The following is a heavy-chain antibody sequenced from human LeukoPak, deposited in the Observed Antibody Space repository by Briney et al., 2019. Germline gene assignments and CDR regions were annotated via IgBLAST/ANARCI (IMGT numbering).Heavy chain of an antibody. CDR1: GYSISSGYY. V-gene: IGHV4-38-2*02. CDR2: IYHSGGT. D-gene: IGHD6-13*01. J-gene: IGHJ5*02. CDR3: ARRLSRIAAPLNWFDP. Sequence: SETQSLTCTVSGYSISSGYYWGWIRQPPGKGLEWIGSIYHSGGTYYNPSLKSRVTISVDTSKNQFSLKLSSVTAADTAVYYCARRLSRIAAPLNWFDPWGQGTLVTVSS.